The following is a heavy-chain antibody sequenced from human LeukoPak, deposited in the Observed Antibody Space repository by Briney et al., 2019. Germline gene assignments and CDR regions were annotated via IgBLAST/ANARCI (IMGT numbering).Heavy chain of an antibody. CDR2: INTKGST. J-gene: IGHJ4*02. Sequence: SETLSLTCTVSGGSFTNYYWSWIRQPAGEGLEWIGHINTKGSTSSNPSLKSPVIMSVDTSKNQFSLKLTSVTGADTAIYYCARERVDYVWGNYRYWDYWGQGILVTVSS. V-gene: IGHV4-4*07. CDR3: ARERVDYVWGNYRYWDY. D-gene: IGHD3-16*02. CDR1: GGSFTNYY.